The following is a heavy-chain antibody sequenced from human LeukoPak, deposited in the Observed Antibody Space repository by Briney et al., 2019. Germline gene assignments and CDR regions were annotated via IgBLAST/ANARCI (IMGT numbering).Heavy chain of an antibody. V-gene: IGHV4-39*01. Sequence: SETLSLTCTVSGDSMSSSNYYWGWIRQPPGRGLEWIGNIHYTGNTYYNPSLKSRVTISLDTSKNLFSLKLSSVTAADTAVYYCATRTGTTMVRKFDYWGQGTLVTVSS. CDR2: IHYTGNT. D-gene: IGHD3-10*01. CDR1: GDSMSSSNYY. CDR3: ATRTGTTMVRKFDY. J-gene: IGHJ4*02.